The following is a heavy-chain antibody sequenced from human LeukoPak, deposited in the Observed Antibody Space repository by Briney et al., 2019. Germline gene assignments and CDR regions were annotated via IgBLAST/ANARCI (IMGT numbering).Heavy chain of an antibody. D-gene: IGHD3-10*01. CDR1: GFTFNIFW. CDR2: IKEDGSVK. V-gene: IGHV3-7*04. J-gene: IGHJ5*02. CDR3: ARAPAGSGSWFDP. Sequence: GGSLRLSCAASGFTFNIFWMSWVRQAPGKGLEWVANIKEDGSVKYYVDSVEGRFTISRENDKNSLYLQMNRLRAEDTAVYYCARAPAGSGSWFDPWGQGTLVTVSS.